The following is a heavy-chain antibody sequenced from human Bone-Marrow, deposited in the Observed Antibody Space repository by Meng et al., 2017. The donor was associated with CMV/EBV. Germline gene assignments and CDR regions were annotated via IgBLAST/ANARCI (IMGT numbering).Heavy chain of an antibody. CDR2: INHSGST. CDR3: ARGAMVTRY. D-gene: IGHD5-18*01. Sequence: SETLSLTCTVSGASVDTGSYYWSWIRQTPGKGLEWIGEINHSGSTNYNPSLKSRVTISVDTSKNQLSLKLSSVTAADTAVYYCARGAMVTRYWGQGTLVTVSS. J-gene: IGHJ4*02. V-gene: IGHV4-61*01. CDR1: GASVDTGSYY.